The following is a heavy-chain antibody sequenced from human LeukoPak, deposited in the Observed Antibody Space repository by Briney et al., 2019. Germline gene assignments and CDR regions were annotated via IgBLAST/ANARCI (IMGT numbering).Heavy chain of an antibody. Sequence: GGSLRLSCAASGFTFDDYGMSWVRQAPGKGLEWVSGINWNGGSTGYAASVKGRFTISRDNAKKSLHLQMNSLRAEDAALYYCAKSGTYSSSSGYIDSWGQGTLVTVSS. V-gene: IGHV3-20*04. J-gene: IGHJ4*02. D-gene: IGHD6-6*01. CDR3: AKSGTYSSSSGYIDS. CDR2: INWNGGST. CDR1: GFTFDDYG.